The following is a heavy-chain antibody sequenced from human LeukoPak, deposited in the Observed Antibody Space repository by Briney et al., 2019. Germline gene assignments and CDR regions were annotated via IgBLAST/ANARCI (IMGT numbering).Heavy chain of an antibody. J-gene: IGHJ4*02. CDR1: GFTFSRYW. CDR2: IKQDGSEK. Sequence: GGSLRLSCAASGFTFSRYWMSWVRQAPGKGLEWVANIKQDGSEKYYVDSVKGRLTISRDNAKNSLYLQMNSLRAEDTAVYYCARDGVLICYFDYWGQGTLVTVSS. CDR3: ARDGVLICYFDY. D-gene: IGHD2-8*01. V-gene: IGHV3-7*01.